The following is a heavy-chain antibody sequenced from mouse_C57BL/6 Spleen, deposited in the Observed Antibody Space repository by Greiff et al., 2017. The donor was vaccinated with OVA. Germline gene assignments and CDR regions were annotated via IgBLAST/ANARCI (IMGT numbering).Heavy chain of an antibody. J-gene: IGHJ4*01. D-gene: IGHD1-1*01. CDR1: GFTFSSYT. V-gene: IGHV5-9*01. CDR3: ARHEDTTVVARMHY. CDR2: ISGGGGNT. Sequence: EVKVVESGGGLVKPGGSLKLSCAASGFTFSSYTMSWVRQTPEKRLEWVATISGGGGNTYYPDSVKGRFTISRDNAKNTLYLQMSSLRSEDTALYYCARHEDTTVVARMHYWGQGTSVTVSS.